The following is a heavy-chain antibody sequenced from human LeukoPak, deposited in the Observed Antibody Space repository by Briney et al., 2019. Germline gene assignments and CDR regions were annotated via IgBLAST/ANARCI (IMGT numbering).Heavy chain of an antibody. D-gene: IGHD2-15*01. J-gene: IGHJ3*02. CDR2: INHSGST. CDR3: ARSPGGFGGYPADAFDI. CDR1: GGSFSGYY. V-gene: IGHV4-34*01. Sequence: SETPSLTCAVYGGSFSGYYWSWIRQPPGKGLEWIGEINHSGSTKYNPSLKSRVSISVDTSKNQFSLKLSSVTAADTAVYYCARSPGGFGGYPADAFDIWGQGTMVTVSS.